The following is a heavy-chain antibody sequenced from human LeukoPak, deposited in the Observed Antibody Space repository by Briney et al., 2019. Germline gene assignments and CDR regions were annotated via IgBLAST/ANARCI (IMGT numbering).Heavy chain of an antibody. CDR3: AKSSSWTYHYLDY. D-gene: IGHD6-13*01. V-gene: IGHV3-21*04. J-gene: IGHJ4*02. CDR2: ISSSSSYI. CDR1: GFTFSSYS. Sequence: GGSLGLSCAASGFTFSSYSMNWVRQAPGKGLEWVSSISSSSSYIYYADSVKGRFTISRDNAKNSLYLQMNSLRAEDTALYYCAKSSSWTYHYLDYWGQGALVTVSS.